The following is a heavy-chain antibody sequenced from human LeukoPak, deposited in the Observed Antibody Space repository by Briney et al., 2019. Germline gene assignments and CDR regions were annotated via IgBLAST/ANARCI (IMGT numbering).Heavy chain of an antibody. CDR1: GFTFSSYV. CDR3: ASEGIAAAADI. Sequence: PGRSLRLSCAASGFTFSSYVMHWVRQAPGKGLEWVAVIPYDGSNKYYADSVKGRFTISRDNSKNTLYLQMNSLRAEDTAVYYCASEGIAAAADIWGQGTMVTVSS. V-gene: IGHV3-30*03. CDR2: IPYDGSNK. D-gene: IGHD6-13*01. J-gene: IGHJ3*02.